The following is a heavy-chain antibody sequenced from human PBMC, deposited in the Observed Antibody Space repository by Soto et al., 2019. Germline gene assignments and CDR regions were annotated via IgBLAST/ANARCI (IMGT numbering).Heavy chain of an antibody. V-gene: IGHV1-18*01. CDR3: ARDPPRAHY. J-gene: IGHJ4*02. CDR1: GYTFASYA. Sequence: QVQLVQSGAEVKKPGASVKVSCKASGYTFASYAISWMRQAPGQGLEWMGWISAYNGNTNYAQKLQGRGTMTTDTSTSPAYRELRSLRSDDAAVYYCARDPPRAHYWGQGTLVNVSS. CDR2: ISAYNGNT.